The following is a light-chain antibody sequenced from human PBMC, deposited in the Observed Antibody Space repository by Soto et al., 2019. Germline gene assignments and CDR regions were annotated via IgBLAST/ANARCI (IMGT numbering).Light chain of an antibody. CDR1: RSDIGAYNY. J-gene: IGLJ1*01. V-gene: IGLV2-14*01. Sequence: QSVLTQPASVSGSPGQSITISCTGTRSDIGAYNYVSWYQQHPGKAPKHMISEVSNRPSGISIRFSGSKSGNTASLTISGLQADDEADYYCSSHRGSISFYVFGTGTKVTVL. CDR2: EVS. CDR3: SSHRGSISFYV.